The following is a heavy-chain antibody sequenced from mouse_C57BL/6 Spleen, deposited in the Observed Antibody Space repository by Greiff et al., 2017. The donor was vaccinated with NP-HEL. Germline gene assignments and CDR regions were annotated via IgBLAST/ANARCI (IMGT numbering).Heavy chain of an antibody. J-gene: IGHJ1*03. CDR1: GYTFTSYW. CDR3: ARAGGNDGGRWYFDV. CDR2: IEPFDGCT. Sequence: QVQLQQPGAELVMPGASVKLSCKASGYTFTSYWMHWVKQRPGQGLEWIGEIEPFDGCTNYNQKFKGKSPLTVDKASSTAYMQLSSLTSEDSAVYYCARAGGNDGGRWYFDVWGTGTTVTVSS. V-gene: IGHV1-69*01. D-gene: IGHD2-2*01.